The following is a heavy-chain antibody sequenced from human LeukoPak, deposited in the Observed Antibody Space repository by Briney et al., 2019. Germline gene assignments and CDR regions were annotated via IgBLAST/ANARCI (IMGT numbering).Heavy chain of an antibody. CDR1: GLTVSSNS. CDR3: ARGSSGWEAFDI. J-gene: IGHJ3*02. V-gene: IGHV3-66*01. CDR2: INSGGNT. D-gene: IGHD3-10*01. Sequence: GGSLRLSCAASGLTVSSNSVSWVRQAPGKGLEWVSVINSGGNTYYADSVKGRFTFSRDNSKNSLYLQMNSLRAEDTAVYYCARGSSGWEAFDIWGQGTMVTVSS.